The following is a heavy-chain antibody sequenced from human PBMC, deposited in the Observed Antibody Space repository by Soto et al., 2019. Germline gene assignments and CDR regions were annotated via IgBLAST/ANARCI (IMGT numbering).Heavy chain of an antibody. Sequence: PSETLSLTCTVSGGSISSYYWSWIRQPPGKGLEWIGYIYYSGSTNYNPSLKSRVTISVDTSKNQFSLKLSSVTAADTAVYYCARGEDTAMVRPDYWGQGTLVTVSS. V-gene: IGHV4-59*01. CDR3: ARGEDTAMVRPDY. D-gene: IGHD5-18*01. CDR2: IYYSGST. CDR1: GGSISSYY. J-gene: IGHJ4*02.